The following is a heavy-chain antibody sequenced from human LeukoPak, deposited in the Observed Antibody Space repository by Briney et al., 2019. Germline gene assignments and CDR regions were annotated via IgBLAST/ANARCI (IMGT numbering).Heavy chain of an antibody. CDR2: INAGNGNT. CDR3: ARGPGGRYFDWLSTPPHYFDY. V-gene: IGHV1-3*01. Sequence: ASVKVSCKASGYTFTSYAMHWVRQAPGQRLEWMGWINAGNGNTKYSQKFQGRVTITRDTSASTAYMELSSLGSEDTAVYYCARGPGGRYFDWLSTPPHYFDYWGQGTLVTVSS. J-gene: IGHJ4*02. D-gene: IGHD3-9*01. CDR1: GYTFTSYA.